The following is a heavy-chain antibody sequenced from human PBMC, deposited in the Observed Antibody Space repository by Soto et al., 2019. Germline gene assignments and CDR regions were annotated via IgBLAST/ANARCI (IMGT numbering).Heavy chain of an antibody. CDR1: GFSFSNYA. CDR3: ATRLPGAGCFDY. J-gene: IGHJ4*02. Sequence: EVQLLESGGGLVQPGGSLRLSCAASGFSFSNYAMNWVRQAPGKGLDWVSSVSAGGGTTFYADSVKGRFTISRDNSKNPLDLEMNRLGAEDTAVYYCATRLPGAGCFDYWGQGTLVTVSS. CDR2: VSAGGGTT. V-gene: IGHV3-23*01. D-gene: IGHD7-27*01.